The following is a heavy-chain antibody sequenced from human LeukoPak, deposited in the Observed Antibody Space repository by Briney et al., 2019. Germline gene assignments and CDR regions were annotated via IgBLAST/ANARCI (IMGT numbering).Heavy chain of an antibody. D-gene: IGHD2-2*01. CDR2: MNSAGSTI. CDR3: AKAGCTSATCYVNC. V-gene: IGHV3-74*01. J-gene: IGHJ4*02. CDR1: GFTFSTSW. Sequence: GSLRLSCAASGFTFSTSWMHWVRQAPGKGLMWVSRMNSAGSTIDYEDSVKGRFTISRDNAKNTLYLQMNSLRAEDTAVYYCAKAGCTSATCYVNCWGQGTLVTVSS.